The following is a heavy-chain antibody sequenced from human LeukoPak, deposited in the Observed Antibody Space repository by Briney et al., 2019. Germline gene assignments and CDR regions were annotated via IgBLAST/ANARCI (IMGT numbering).Heavy chain of an antibody. V-gene: IGHV3-74*01. CDR2: INSNGINT. Sequence: GGSLRLSCAASGFTSCIYATSWVRQAPGEGLGWVSRINSNGINTSYADSVKGRFTISRDNAKNTLNLQMNSLRAEDTAVYYCTRDLGQYYDTSDNWFDPWGQGTLVTVSS. J-gene: IGHJ5*02. CDR3: TRDLGQYYDTSDNWFDP. CDR1: GFTSCIYA. D-gene: IGHD3-22*01.